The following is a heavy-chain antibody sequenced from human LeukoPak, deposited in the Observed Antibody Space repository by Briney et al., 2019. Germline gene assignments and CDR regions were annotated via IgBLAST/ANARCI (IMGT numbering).Heavy chain of an antibody. D-gene: IGHD3-3*01. CDR2: IYYSGST. CDR1: GGSISSYY. CDR3: AMYDFWSSGWFDP. Sequence: SETLSLTCTVSGGSISSYYWSWIRQPPGKGLEWIGYIYYSGSTNYNPSLKSRVTISVDTSKNQFSLKLSSVTAADTAVYYCAMYDFWSSGWFDPWGQGTLVTVSS. V-gene: IGHV4-59*12. J-gene: IGHJ5*02.